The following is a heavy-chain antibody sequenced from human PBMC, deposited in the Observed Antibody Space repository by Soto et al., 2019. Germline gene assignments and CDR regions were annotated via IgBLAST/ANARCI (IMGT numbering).Heavy chain of an antibody. V-gene: IGHV3-23*02. J-gene: IGHJ6*02. CDR3: TRGSFCDTSSCFLPSYYFAMDV. CDR1: GFTCSNFA. D-gene: IGHD2-2*01. Sequence: PGGSLRLSCAASGFTCSNFAMNWVSQPPGNGLEWVSYIGGRGGTILYGDSATGRFATSREHSDNTLCLQANSLMAERPAVYVCTRGSFCDTSSCFLPSYYFAMDVWCRGTTVNV. CDR2: IGGRGGTI.